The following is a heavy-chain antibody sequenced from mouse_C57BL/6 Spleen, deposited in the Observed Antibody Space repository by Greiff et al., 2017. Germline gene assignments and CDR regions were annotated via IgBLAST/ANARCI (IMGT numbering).Heavy chain of an antibody. D-gene: IGHD1-1*01. J-gene: IGHJ4*01. CDR3: ARSPSITTVVAPYAMDY. CDR2: INPNYGTT. V-gene: IGHV1-39*01. CDR1: GYSFTDYN. Sequence: EVQLQQSGPELVKPGASVKISCKASGYSFTDYNMNWVKQSNGKSLEWIGVINPNYGTTSYNQKFKGKATLTVDQSSTTAYMQLNSLTSEDSAVYYCARSPSITTVVAPYAMDYWGQGTSVTVSS.